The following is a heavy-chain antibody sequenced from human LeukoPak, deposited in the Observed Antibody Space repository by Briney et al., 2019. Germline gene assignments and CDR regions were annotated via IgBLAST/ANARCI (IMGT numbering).Heavy chain of an antibody. CDR2: ISYDGGNK. CDR3: ARDRVRWLQSAYYFDY. D-gene: IGHD5-24*01. Sequence: GGSLRLSCAASGFTFSSYAMHWVRQAPGKGLEWVAVISYDGGNKYYADSAKGRFTISRDNPKNTLYLQMNSLRAEDTAVYYCARDRVRWLQSAYYFDYWGQGTLVTVSS. CDR1: GFTFSSYA. J-gene: IGHJ4*02. V-gene: IGHV3-30*04.